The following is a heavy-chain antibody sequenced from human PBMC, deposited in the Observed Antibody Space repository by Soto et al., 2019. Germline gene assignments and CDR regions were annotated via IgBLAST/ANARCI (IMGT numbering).Heavy chain of an antibody. J-gene: IGHJ6*02. CDR3: ARPRDYSTSPGYALDV. Sequence: QVQLVESGGGVVQPGRSLRLSCAASGFNFSSYGMHWVRQAPVKGLEWVASISYDGSKKYYADSVKGRFPISRDNSKNTLYLQMNSLRPEDTGLFYCARPRDYSTSPGYALDVWGQGTTVTVSS. CDR1: GFNFSSYG. V-gene: IGHV3-30*03. D-gene: IGHD6-13*01. CDR2: ISYDGSKK.